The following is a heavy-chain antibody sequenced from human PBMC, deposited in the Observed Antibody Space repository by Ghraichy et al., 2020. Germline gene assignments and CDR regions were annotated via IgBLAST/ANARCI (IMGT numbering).Heavy chain of an antibody. CDR1: GFTFSSYA. CDR2: ISSSGGST. Sequence: GGSLRFSCAASGFTFSSYAMSWVRQAPGKGLEWVSGISSSGGSTYYADSVKGRFTISRDNSKNTLYLQMNSLRADDTAVYYCATRPYYDILTGYGGLDYWGQGTLVTVSS. D-gene: IGHD3-9*01. CDR3: ATRPYYDILTGYGGLDY. J-gene: IGHJ4*02. V-gene: IGHV3-23*01.